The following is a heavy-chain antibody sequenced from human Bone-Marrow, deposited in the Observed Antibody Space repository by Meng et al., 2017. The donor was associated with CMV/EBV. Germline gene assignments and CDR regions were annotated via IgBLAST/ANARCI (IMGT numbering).Heavy chain of an antibody. J-gene: IGHJ4*02. Sequence: SCAASGFTFSSAWMSWVRQVPGKGLEWVGRIESHSDGGTTEYAAPVKGRFTISRDDSKKSLFLHMNSLKTEDTAVYYCTTDMAETITNVGGVITYFDHWGQGPLVTVSS. D-gene: IGHD3-3*01. CDR3: TTDMAETITNVGGVITYFDH. CDR2: IESHSDGGTT. V-gene: IGHV3-15*04. CDR1: GFTFSSAW.